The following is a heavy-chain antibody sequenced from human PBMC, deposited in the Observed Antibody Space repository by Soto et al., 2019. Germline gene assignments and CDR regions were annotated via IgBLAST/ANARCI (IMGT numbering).Heavy chain of an antibody. Sequence: ASVKVSCKASGYTLTNYGITWVRQAPGQGLERVGWISAYDDYTINAQKNQGRDTMTKDTSKSTDNIELRSLKTDDTAVYYCARDVYCSGGNCYSGRDYWGQG. CDR2: ISAYDDYT. D-gene: IGHD2-15*01. CDR1: GYTLTNYG. CDR3: ARDVYCSGGNCYSGRDY. J-gene: IGHJ4*02. V-gene: IGHV1-18*01.